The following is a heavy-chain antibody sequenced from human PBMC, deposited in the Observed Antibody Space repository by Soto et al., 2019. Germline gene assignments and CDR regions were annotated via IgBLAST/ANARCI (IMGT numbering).Heavy chain of an antibody. Sequence: ASVKVSCKASGGTFSSFTISWVRQAPGQGLEWMGGIIPIYGTANYAQKFQDRVTIIADASTTTAYMELSSLRSEDTAIYYCAKDPLSDWKSYYYNAMHVSGQGTTVT. J-gene: IGHJ6*02. D-gene: IGHD1-1*01. CDR2: IIPIYGTA. CDR1: GGTFSSFT. V-gene: IGHV1-69*13. CDR3: AKDPLSDWKSYYYNAMHV.